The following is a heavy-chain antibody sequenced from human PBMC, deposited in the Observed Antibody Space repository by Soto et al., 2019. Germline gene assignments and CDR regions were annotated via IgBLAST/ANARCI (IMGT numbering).Heavy chain of an antibody. CDR2: IYHSGST. J-gene: IGHJ5*02. V-gene: IGHV4-30-4*01. CDR3: ARERPAGARREP. CDR1: GGSISSGDYY. Sequence: QVQLQESGPGLVKPSQTLSLTCTVSGGSISSGDYYWSWIRQPPGKGLEWIGYIYHSGSTYYNPSLKSRVTRSVNTSTNQFALRLSSVTAADTAVYYCARERPAGARREPWGQGTLVTVPS. D-gene: IGHD7-27*01.